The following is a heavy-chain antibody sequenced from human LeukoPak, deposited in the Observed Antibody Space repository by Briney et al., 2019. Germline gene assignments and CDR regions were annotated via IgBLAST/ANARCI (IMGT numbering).Heavy chain of an antibody. J-gene: IGHJ6*02. D-gene: IGHD6-6*01. CDR1: GFTLSSYV. CDR2: ISGTGGNT. Sequence: GGSLRLSCAASGFTLSSYVMNWVRQAPRKGLEWDSGISGTGGNTYYADSVKGRFTISRDTSKNTLYLQMNRLTAEDTAVYYRAKEEYDYKGTDVWGHGTTVTVSS. V-gene: IGHV3-23*01. CDR3: AKEEYDYKGTDV.